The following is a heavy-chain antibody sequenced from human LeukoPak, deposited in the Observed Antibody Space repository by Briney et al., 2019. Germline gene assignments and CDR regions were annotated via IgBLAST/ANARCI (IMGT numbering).Heavy chain of an antibody. J-gene: IGHJ4*02. D-gene: IGHD1-26*01. Sequence: PGGSLRLSCAASGFTFNNYVMTWVHQTPGKGLEWVTSISASAAMTYYADSVRGRFTVSRDNSNNTLYLQMRSLTAADTAVYYCAKDRSIGTYYTFDHWGQGTLVTVSS. CDR3: AKDRSIGTYYTFDH. CDR2: ISASAAMT. CDR1: GFTFNNYV. V-gene: IGHV3-23*01.